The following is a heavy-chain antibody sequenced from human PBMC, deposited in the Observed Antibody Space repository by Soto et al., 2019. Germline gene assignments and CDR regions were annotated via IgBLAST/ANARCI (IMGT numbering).Heavy chain of an antibody. CDR1: GFTFSAYW. Sequence: EVQLVESGGGLVQPGRSLRLSCAASGFTFSAYWTSWARQAPGKGLEWGGNINEDGSEQFYMDSVRGRFTISRDNAKNSLYLQMTSLRAEDTAVYYCARGGRSDTRYQYFDYWGQGTLLTVSS. CDR2: INEDGSEQ. J-gene: IGHJ4*02. CDR3: ARGGRSDTRYQYFDY. V-gene: IGHV3-7*01. D-gene: IGHD2-2*01.